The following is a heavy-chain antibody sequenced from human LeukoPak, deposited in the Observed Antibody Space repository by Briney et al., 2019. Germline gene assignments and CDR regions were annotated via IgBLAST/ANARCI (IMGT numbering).Heavy chain of an antibody. CDR2: INHSGST. Sequence: PSETLSLTYAVYGGSFSGYYWSWIRQPPGKGLEWIGEINHSGSTNYNPSLKSRVTISVDTSKNQFSLKLSSVTAADTAVYYCASTGYSSSWRPFDYWGQGTLVTVSS. V-gene: IGHV4-34*01. D-gene: IGHD6-13*01. CDR3: ASTGYSSSWRPFDY. CDR1: GGSFSGYY. J-gene: IGHJ4*02.